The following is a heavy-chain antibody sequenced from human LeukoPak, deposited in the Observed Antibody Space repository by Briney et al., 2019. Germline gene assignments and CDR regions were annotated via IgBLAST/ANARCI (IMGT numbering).Heavy chain of an antibody. J-gene: IGHJ4*02. CDR3: VKGGYDYIEIAYFDY. D-gene: IGHD5-12*01. CDR2: ISGSGGST. V-gene: IGHV3-23*01. CDR1: GFTFSSYA. Sequence: GGSLRLSSAASGFTFSSYAMSWVRQAPGKGLEWVSAISGSGGSTYYADSVKGRFTISRDNSKNTLYLQMNSLRAEDTAVYYCVKGGYDYIEIAYFDYWGQGALVTVSS.